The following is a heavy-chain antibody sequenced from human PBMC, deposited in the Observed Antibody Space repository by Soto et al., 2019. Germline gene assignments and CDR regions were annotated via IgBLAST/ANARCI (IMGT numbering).Heavy chain of an antibody. V-gene: IGHV3-7*01. Sequence: PGGSLRLSCAASGFTFSSYWMSWVRQAPGKGLEWVANIKQDGSEKYYVDSVKGRFTISRDNAKNSLYLQMNSLRAEDTAVFYCARDESAGFGESLAFDIWGQGTMVTVSS. CDR3: ARDESAGFGESLAFDI. J-gene: IGHJ3*02. CDR2: IKQDGSEK. CDR1: GFTFSSYW. D-gene: IGHD3-10*01.